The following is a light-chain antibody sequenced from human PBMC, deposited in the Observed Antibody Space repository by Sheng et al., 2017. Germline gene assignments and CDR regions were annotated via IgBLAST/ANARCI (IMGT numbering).Light chain of an antibody. CDR1: QSVGSN. CDR2: GAS. Sequence: EIVMTQSPATLSVSPGERATLSCRASQSVGSNLAWYQQKPGQAPRLLIYGASTRATGIPARFSGSGSGTEFTLTISSLQSEDFAMYYCQHYGSSVHFGQGTRLDIK. J-gene: IGKJ5*01. CDR3: QHYGSSVH. V-gene: IGKV3-15*01.